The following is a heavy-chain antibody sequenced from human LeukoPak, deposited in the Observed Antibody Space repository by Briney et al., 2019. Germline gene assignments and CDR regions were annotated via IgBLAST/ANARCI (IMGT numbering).Heavy chain of an antibody. CDR1: GYTFTRYY. V-gene: IGHV1-2*02. CDR3: ARDGEVSNYDDFDY. D-gene: IGHD4-11*01. Sequence: ASVKVSCKASGYTFTRYYMHWVRQAPGQGLEWMGWINPNSGGTNYAQKFQGRVTMTRDTSISTAYMELSRLRSDDTAVYYCARDGEVSNYDDFDYWGQGTLVTVSS. CDR2: INPNSGGT. J-gene: IGHJ4*02.